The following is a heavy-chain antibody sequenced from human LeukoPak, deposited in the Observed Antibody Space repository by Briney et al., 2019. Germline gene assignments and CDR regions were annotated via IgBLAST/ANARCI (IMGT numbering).Heavy chain of an antibody. V-gene: IGHV3-30*02. Sequence: GTNKYYAHSVKGGFTISRDNSKKTLYLQMNSLRDEDTAVYYCAKDLVFVVVPAAMYSGNYWGQGTLVTVSS. CDR2: GTNK. CDR3: AKDLVFVVVPAAMYSGNY. D-gene: IGHD2-2*01. J-gene: IGHJ4*02.